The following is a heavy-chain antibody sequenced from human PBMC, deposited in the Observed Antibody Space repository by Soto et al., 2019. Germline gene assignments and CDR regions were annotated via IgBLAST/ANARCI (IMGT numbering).Heavy chain of an antibody. Sequence: QVQLVQSGAEVKKPGSSVKVSCKASGGTFNTYNINWVRQAPGQGLEWMGGILPIFGTTNYAQRFQGRVTITADDSTSTAYMELSSLRSEVTAVYYCARDETGDFYYYYYGMDVWGQGTTVTVTS. D-gene: IGHD7-27*01. V-gene: IGHV1-69*01. J-gene: IGHJ6*02. CDR1: GGTFNTYN. CDR2: ILPIFGTT. CDR3: ARDETGDFYYYYYGMDV.